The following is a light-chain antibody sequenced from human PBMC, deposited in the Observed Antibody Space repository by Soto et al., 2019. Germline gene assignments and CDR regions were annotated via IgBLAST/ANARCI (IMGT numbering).Light chain of an antibody. CDR1: SSDVGGYNY. J-gene: IGLJ2*01. Sequence: QSALTQPPSASGSPGQSVTISCTGTSSDVGGYNYVSWYQQHPGKAPKLMIYEVSKRPSGVPERFSGSKSGNTASLTVSGLQAEDEADYYCSSYAGSNKLVFGGGTKLTVL. CDR2: EVS. CDR3: SSYAGSNKLV. V-gene: IGLV2-8*01.